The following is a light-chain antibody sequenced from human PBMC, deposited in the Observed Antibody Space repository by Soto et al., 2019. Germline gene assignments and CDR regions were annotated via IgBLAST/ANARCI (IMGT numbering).Light chain of an antibody. Sequence: DIVMTQSPDSLAVSLGERATINCKSSQSVLYSSNNKNYLAWYQQKPGQPPKLLIYWASTRESGVPDRFSGSWSGTDFTLTISSLQAEDVAFYYCQQYYSTPPITFGQGTRLEIK. CDR3: QQYYSTPPIT. J-gene: IGKJ5*01. CDR2: WAS. CDR1: QSVLYSSNNKNY. V-gene: IGKV4-1*01.